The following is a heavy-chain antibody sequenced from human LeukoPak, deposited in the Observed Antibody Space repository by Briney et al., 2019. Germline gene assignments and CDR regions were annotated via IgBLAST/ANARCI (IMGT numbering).Heavy chain of an antibody. CDR3: ARDDGDDDAFDI. D-gene: IGHD4-17*01. CDR2: IIPIFGTA. J-gene: IGHJ3*02. Sequence: SVKVSCXASGGTFSSYAISWVRLAPGQGLEWMGRIIPIFGTANYAQKFQGRVTITTDESTSTAYMELSSLRSEDTAVYYYARDDGDDDAFDIWGQGTMVTVSS. CDR1: GGTFSSYA. V-gene: IGHV1-69*05.